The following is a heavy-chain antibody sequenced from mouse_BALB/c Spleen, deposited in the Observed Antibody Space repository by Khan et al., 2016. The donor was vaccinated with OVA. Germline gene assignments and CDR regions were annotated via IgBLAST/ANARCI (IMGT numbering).Heavy chain of an antibody. D-gene: IGHD1-1*01. CDR3: ARMYICCYGSSYGYYFDY. Sequence: QIQLVQSGPELKKPGETVKISCKASGYTFTNYGMNWVKQAPGKGLKWMGWINTYTGEPAYADDFKGRFAFSLETSASTAYLQINNIKNEDTATCICARMYICCYGSSYGYYFDYWRQGSTLTVSA. CDR2: INTYTGEP. CDR1: GYTFTNYG. J-gene: IGHJ2*01. V-gene: IGHV9-3-1*01.